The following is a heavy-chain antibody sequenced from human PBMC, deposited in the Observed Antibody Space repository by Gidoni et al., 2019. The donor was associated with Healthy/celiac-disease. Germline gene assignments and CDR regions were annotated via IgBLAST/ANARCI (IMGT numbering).Heavy chain of an antibody. J-gene: IGHJ6*03. CDR1: GFTFSSYA. CDR3: AKRGDCSSTSCPYYYYYMDV. CDR2: ISGSGGST. V-gene: IGHV3-23*01. Sequence: EVQLLESGGGLVQPGGSLRLSCAASGFTFSSYALSWVRQAPGKGLEWVSAISGSGGSTYYADSVKGRFTISRDNSKNTLYLQMNSLRAEDTAVYYCAKRGDCSSTSCPYYYYYMDVWGKGTTVTVSS. D-gene: IGHD2-2*01.